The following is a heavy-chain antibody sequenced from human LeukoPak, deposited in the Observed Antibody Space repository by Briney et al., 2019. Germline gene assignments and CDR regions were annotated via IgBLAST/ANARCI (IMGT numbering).Heavy chain of an antibody. V-gene: IGHV1-2*02. D-gene: IGHD2-15*01. CDR1: GYTFTAHY. J-gene: IGHJ4*02. Sequence: ASVKVSCKASGYTFTAHYIHWVRQAPGQGLEWMGWINPNSGGTNYAQKFQGRVTMTRDTSISTAYMELSRLRSDDTAVYYCARGRVVVVAATYDYWGQGTLVTVSS. CDR2: INPNSGGT. CDR3: ARGRVVVVAATYDY.